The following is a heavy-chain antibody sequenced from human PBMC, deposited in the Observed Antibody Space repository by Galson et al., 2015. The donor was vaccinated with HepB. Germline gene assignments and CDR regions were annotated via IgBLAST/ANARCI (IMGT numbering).Heavy chain of an antibody. J-gene: IGHJ2*01. D-gene: IGHD5-18*01. V-gene: IGHV3-48*02. CDR3: VRVAIDTTIFRGYCYFDL. CDR2: ISSTGTTI. CDR1: GFIFSTYT. Sequence: SLRLSCAASGFIFSTYTFNWVRRAPGKDLEWISYISSTGTTIYYADSVKGRFTISRDNAENSLSLQMSSLRDEDTAVYYCVRVAIDTTIFRGYCYFDLWGRGTLVTVSS.